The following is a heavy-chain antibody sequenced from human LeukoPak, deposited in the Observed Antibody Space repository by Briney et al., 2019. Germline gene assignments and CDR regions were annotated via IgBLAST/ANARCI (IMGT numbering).Heavy chain of an antibody. V-gene: IGHV4-59*01. CDR1: GGSISSYY. D-gene: IGHD3-16*01. CDR2: IYYSGST. Sequence: PSETLSLTCTVSGGSISSYYWSWIRQPPGKGLEWIGYIYYSGSTNYNPSLKSRVTISVDTSKNQFSLKLSSVTAADTAVYYCARDFEGDHDYWGQGTLVTVSS. J-gene: IGHJ4*02. CDR3: ARDFEGDHDY.